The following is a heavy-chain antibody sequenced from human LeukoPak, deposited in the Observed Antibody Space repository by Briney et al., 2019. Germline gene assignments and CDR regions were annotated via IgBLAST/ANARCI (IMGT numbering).Heavy chain of an antibody. J-gene: IGHJ4*02. Sequence: GGSLRLSCAASGFTFISYSMNWVRQAPGKGLEWVSSISSSTRYINYADSVKGRFTISRDNAKNSLYLQMNSLRAEDTAVYYCASGVVAEEDYWGQGTLVTVSS. V-gene: IGHV3-21*01. CDR1: GFTFISYS. CDR2: ISSSTRYI. CDR3: ASGVVAEEDY. D-gene: IGHD2-15*01.